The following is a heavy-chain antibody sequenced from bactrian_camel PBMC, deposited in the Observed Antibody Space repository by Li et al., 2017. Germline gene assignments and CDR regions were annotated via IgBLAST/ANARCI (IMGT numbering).Heavy chain of an antibody. Sequence: VQLVESGGGLVQPGGSLRLSCAASGFAFGNIAMSWVRQAPGKGLEWVAGMNSGSTNTYYEESVKDRFTISRDNAKNTLYLQLNSLKTEDTAMYYCAKDFSSSWALPDKRWGQGTQVTVS. D-gene: IGHD6*01. CDR1: GFAFGNIA. J-gene: IGHJ4*01. CDR2: MNSGSTNT. V-gene: IGHV3S31*01. CDR3: AKDFSSSWALPDKR.